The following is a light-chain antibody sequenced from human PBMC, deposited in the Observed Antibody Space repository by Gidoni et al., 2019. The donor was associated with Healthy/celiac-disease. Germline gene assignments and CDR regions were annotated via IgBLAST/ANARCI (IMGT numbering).Light chain of an antibody. CDR3: QQRSNWPPLT. CDR2: DAS. J-gene: IGKJ4*01. Sequence: ELVLPQSPATLSLSPGERATLSCRASQSVSSYLAWYQQKPGQAPRLLIYDASNRATGIPARFSGSGSGTDFTLTISSLEPEDFAVYYCQQRSNWPPLTFGGGTKVEIK. V-gene: IGKV3-11*01. CDR1: QSVSSY.